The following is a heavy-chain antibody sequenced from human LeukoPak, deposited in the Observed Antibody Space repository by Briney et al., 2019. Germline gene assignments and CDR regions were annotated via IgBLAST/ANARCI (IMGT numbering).Heavy chain of an antibody. CDR1: GASISNYY. CDR2: IYYRGST. CDR3: AAGDSSSWFDY. D-gene: IGHD6-13*01. V-gene: IGHV4-59*01. J-gene: IGHJ5*01. Sequence: SETLSLTCTVSGASISNYYWSWIRQPPGKGLEWIGLIYYRGSTNYNPSLKSRVTISLDTSKNQFSLKVNSVTAADTAVYYCAAGDSSSWFDYWGQGTLVTVSS.